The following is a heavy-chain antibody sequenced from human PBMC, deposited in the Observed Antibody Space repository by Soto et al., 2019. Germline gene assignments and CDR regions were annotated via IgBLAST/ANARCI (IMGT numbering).Heavy chain of an antibody. J-gene: IGHJ4*02. CDR1: GFPFSDYY. V-gene: IGHV3-11*06. D-gene: IGHD3-22*01. Sequence: GGSLRLSCAASGFPFSDYYMSWIRQAPGEGLEWISYISSGAYTIYADSVKGRFTISRDNAKNSLFLQMTSLRVEDTAVYYCARNFDSGGYYSDYWGQGTLVTVSS. CDR3: ARNFDSGGYYSDY. CDR2: ISSGAYT.